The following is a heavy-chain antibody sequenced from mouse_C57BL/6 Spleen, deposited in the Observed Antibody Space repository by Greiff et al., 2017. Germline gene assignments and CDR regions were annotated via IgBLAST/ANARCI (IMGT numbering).Heavy chain of an antibody. CDR2: ISSCSSTI. CDR1: GFTFSDYG. Sequence: EVKLVASGGGLVKPGGSLKLSCAASGFTFSDYGMHWVRQAPEKGLEWVAYISSCSSTIYYADTVKGRFTISRDNAKNTLFLQMTSLRSEDTALYYCARQDYDPVYYDYWGQGTTRTVSS. D-gene: IGHD2-4*01. CDR3: ARQDYDPVYYDY. J-gene: IGHJ2*01. V-gene: IGHV5-17*01.